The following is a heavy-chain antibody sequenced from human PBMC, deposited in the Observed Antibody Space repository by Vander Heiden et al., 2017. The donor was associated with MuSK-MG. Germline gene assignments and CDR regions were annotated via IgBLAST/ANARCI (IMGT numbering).Heavy chain of an antibody. CDR3: VRDRNWYVVHDF. J-gene: IGHJ4*02. D-gene: IGHD1-1*01. CDR2: IKQDGREK. V-gene: IGHV3-7*03. Sequence: EAQLVESGGGLVQPGGSLRLSCVASGFTFTVYWMTWVRQAPGKGLEWVANIKQDGREKYYGDSVKGRFTISRDNAKDSLYLHMNGLRAEDTAVDDCVRDRNWYVVHDFWGQGTLGTVSS. CDR1: GFTFTVYW.